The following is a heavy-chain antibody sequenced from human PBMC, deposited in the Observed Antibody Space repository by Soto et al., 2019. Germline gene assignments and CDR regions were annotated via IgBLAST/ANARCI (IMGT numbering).Heavy chain of an antibody. V-gene: IGHV1-69*02. J-gene: IGHJ4*02. CDR1: GDTFSFYT. Sequence: QVQLVQSGTEVKKPGSSVKVSCKASGDTFSFYTINWVRQAPGLGLEWVGRINPIVSMSNYAQKFQGRVPMTADKSTSTAYMELRILRSDDTAMYFCAASYGSGYRAFDYWGQGALVIVSS. CDR3: AASYGSGYRAFDY. D-gene: IGHD3-10*01. CDR2: INPIVSMS.